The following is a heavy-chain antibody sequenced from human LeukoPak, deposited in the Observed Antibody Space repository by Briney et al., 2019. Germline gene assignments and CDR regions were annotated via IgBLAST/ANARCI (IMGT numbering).Heavy chain of an antibody. D-gene: IGHD1-26*01. V-gene: IGHV3-33*08. Sequence: GRSLRLSCAASGFTFSSYGMHWVRQAPGKGLEWVAVIWYGGSNKYYADSVKGRFTISRDNSKNTLYLQMNSLRAEDTAVYYCARGGIITSYAFEIWGQGAMVTVSS. CDR1: GFTFSSYG. J-gene: IGHJ3*02. CDR2: IWYGGSNK. CDR3: ARGGIITSYAFEI.